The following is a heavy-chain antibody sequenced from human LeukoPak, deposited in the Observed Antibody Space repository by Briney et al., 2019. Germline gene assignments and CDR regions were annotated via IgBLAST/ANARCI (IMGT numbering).Heavy chain of an antibody. CDR1: GFSLSNARMG. Sequence: ESGPTLVNPTETLTLTCTVSGFSLSNARMGVSWIRQPPGKALEWLAHIFSNDEKSYSTSLKSRLTISKDTSKSQVVLTMTNMDPVDTATYYCARIRSAYGSGSQNWFDPWGQGTLVTVSS. CDR3: ARIRSAYGSGSQNWFDP. J-gene: IGHJ5*02. D-gene: IGHD3-10*01. CDR2: IFSNDEK. V-gene: IGHV2-26*01.